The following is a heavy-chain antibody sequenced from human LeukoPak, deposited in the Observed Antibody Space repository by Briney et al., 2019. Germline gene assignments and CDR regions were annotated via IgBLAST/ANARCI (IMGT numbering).Heavy chain of an antibody. Sequence: SETLSLTCAVYGGSFSGYYWSWIRQPPGKGLEWIGEINHSGSTNYNPSLKSRVTISVDTSKNQFSLKLSSVTAADTAVYYCARGWLFSFDIWGQGTMVTVSS. V-gene: IGHV4-34*01. D-gene: IGHD2-21*01. CDR3: ARGWLFSFDI. J-gene: IGHJ3*02. CDR2: INHSGST. CDR1: GGSFSGYY.